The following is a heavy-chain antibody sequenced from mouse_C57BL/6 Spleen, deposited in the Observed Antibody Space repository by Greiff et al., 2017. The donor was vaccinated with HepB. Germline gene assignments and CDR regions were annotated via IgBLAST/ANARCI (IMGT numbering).Heavy chain of an antibody. CDR3: ARRGYYGNYFDY. Sequence: EVQLVESGGDLVKPGGSLKLSCAASGFTFSSYGMSWVRQTPDKRLEWVATISSGGSYTYYPDSVKGRFTISRDNAKNTLYLQMSSLKSEDTAMYYCARRGYYGNYFDYWGQGTTLTVSS. D-gene: IGHD2-1*01. CDR2: ISSGGSYT. V-gene: IGHV5-6*01. CDR1: GFTFSSYG. J-gene: IGHJ2*01.